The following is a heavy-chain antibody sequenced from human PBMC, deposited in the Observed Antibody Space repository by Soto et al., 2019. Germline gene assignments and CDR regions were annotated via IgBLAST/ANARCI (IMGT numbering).Heavy chain of an antibody. CDR3: ARDVNDSSGSQGFDY. D-gene: IGHD3-22*01. J-gene: IGHJ4*02. CDR1: GDSVSSNNYY. V-gene: IGHV4-31*03. CDR2: IHYSGDS. Sequence: VLLQESGPGAMKPSQTLSLTCTVIGDSVSSNNYYWSWIRQRPGKGLEWIGYIHYSGDSYDNPSLSSRITMSMDVSKNQFSLNLRAVTGADTAIYYCARDVNDSSGSQGFDYSGQGTLVTVSS.